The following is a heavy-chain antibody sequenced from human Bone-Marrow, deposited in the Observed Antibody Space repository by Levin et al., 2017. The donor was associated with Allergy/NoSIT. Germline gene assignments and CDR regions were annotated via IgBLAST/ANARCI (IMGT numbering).Heavy chain of an antibody. CDR3: AKDFVNGDFRGVLDF. J-gene: IGHJ4*01. V-gene: IGHV3-30*18. D-gene: IGHD4-17*01. CDR2: ISYDGSED. CDR1: GFTFSRYG. Sequence: GGSLRLSCEASGFTFSRYGMYWVRQAPGKGLEWVAVISYDGSEDFYADSVKGRFSISRDMSKNTVFLQMNSLKVEDTAVYYCAKDFVNGDFRGVLDFWGHGTQVTVSS.